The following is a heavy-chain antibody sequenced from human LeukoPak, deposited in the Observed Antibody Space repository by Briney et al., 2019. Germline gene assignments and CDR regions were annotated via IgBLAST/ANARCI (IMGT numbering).Heavy chain of an antibody. D-gene: IGHD2-15*01. CDR3: ARVSDIVVVVAAGDGLDI. Sequence: ASVKVSCKASGYIFTNYAMHWVRQAPGQRLEWMGWINAGNGNTKYSQKFQGRVTITRDTSASTAYMELSRLRSDDTAVYYCARVSDIVVVVAAGDGLDIWGQGTRVTVSS. V-gene: IGHV1-3*01. J-gene: IGHJ3*02. CDR2: INAGNGNT. CDR1: GYIFTNYA.